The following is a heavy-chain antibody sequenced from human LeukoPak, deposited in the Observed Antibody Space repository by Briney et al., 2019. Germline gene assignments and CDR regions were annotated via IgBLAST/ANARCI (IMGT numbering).Heavy chain of an antibody. CDR1: GGSISSGGYS. J-gene: IGHJ5*02. V-gene: IGHV4-30-2*01. CDR2: INHSGST. CDR3: ARTYSSGWYLQHWFDP. Sequence: SETLSLTCAVSGGSISSGGYSWSWIRQPPGKGLEWIGEINHSGSTNYNPSLKSRVTISVDTSKNQFSLKLSSVTAADTAVYYCARTYSSGWYLQHWFDPWGQGTLVTVSS. D-gene: IGHD6-19*01.